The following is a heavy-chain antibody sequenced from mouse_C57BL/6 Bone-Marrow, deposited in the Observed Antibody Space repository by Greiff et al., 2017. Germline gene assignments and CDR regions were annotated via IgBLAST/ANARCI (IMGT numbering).Heavy chain of an antibody. J-gene: IGHJ3*01. Sequence: EVQLVESGGGLVQPKGSLKLSCAASGFSFNTYAMNWVRQAPGKGLEWVARIRSKSNNYATYYADSVKDRFTISRDDSESMLYLQMNNLKTEDTAMYYCVRHGPHYYGSSYGFAYWGQGTLVTVSA. CDR1: GFSFNTYA. CDR2: IRSKSNNYAT. D-gene: IGHD1-1*01. V-gene: IGHV10-1*01. CDR3: VRHGPHYYGSSYGFAY.